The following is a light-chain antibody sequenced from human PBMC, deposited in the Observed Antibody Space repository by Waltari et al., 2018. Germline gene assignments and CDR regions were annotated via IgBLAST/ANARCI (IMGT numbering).Light chain of an antibody. Sequence: QSALTQPPSLSGSPGQSVTISCTGTSSDVGRNTKVSWYQHYPGNAPRLMLIDATGRASGVPARFSGSKSGNTASLTISGLQTEDEADYYCCSYAGRYVVFGGGTKVTVL. V-gene: IGLV2-11*01. J-gene: IGLJ2*01. CDR1: SSDVGRNTK. CDR2: DAT. CDR3: CSYAGRYVV.